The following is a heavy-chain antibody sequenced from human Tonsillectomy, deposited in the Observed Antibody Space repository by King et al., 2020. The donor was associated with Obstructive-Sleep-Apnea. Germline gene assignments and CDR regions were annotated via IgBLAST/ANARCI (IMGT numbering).Heavy chain of an antibody. Sequence: QLQESGPGLVKPSQTLSLTCTVSGGSISSGDYYWSWIRQPPGKGLEWIGYIYYSGSTYYNPSLKSRVTISVETSKNQFSLKLSSVTAADTAVYYCARAHYGDYLDYYYGMDVWGQGTTVTVSS. J-gene: IGHJ6*02. CDR3: ARAHYGDYLDYYYGMDV. CDR2: IYYSGST. D-gene: IGHD4-17*01. V-gene: IGHV4-30-4*01. CDR1: GGSISSGDYY.